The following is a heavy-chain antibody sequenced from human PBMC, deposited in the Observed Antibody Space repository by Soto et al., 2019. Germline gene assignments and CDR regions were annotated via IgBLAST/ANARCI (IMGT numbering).Heavy chain of an antibody. D-gene: IGHD2-2*01. J-gene: IGHJ4*02. CDR1: GGTFSSYA. Sequence: GASVKVSCKASGGTFSSYAINWVRQAPGQGLEWMGGIIPIFGTANYAQKFQGRVTITADESTSTAYMERSSLRSEDTAVYYCASVPQAIFYSSTSCYRGGLDYWGQGTLVTVSS. CDR3: ASVPQAIFYSSTSCYRGGLDY. V-gene: IGHV1-69*13. CDR2: IIPIFGTA.